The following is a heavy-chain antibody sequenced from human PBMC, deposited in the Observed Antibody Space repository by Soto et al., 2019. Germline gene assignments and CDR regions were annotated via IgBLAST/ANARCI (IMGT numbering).Heavy chain of an antibody. CDR2: INAGNGNT. CDR1: GYTFTSYA. Sequence: GASVKVSCKASGYTFTSYAMHWVRQAPGQRLEWMGWINAGNGNTKYSQKFQGRVTLTTDTSTSTAYMELRSLRSDDTAIYYCARDPHEFWTSYWFDPWGQGTPVTVSS. D-gene: IGHD3-3*01. J-gene: IGHJ5*02. V-gene: IGHV1-3*01. CDR3: ARDPHEFWTSYWFDP.